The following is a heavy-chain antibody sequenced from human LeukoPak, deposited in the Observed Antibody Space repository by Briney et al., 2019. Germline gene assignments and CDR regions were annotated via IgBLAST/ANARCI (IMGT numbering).Heavy chain of an antibody. CDR3: AINYYDSSGYLGY. V-gene: IGHV1-69*05. Sequence: ASVKVSCMASGGTFSSYAISWVRQAPGQGLEWMGGIIPIFGTANYAQKFQGRVTITTDESTSTAYMELSSLRSEDTAVYYCAINYYDSSGYLGYWGQGTLVTVSS. D-gene: IGHD3-22*01. CDR1: GGTFSSYA. J-gene: IGHJ4*02. CDR2: IIPIFGTA.